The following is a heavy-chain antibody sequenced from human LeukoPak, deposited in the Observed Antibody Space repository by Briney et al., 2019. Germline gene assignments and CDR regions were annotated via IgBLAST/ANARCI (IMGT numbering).Heavy chain of an antibody. D-gene: IGHD3-3*01. V-gene: IGHV4-59*12. CDR3: AASLRSRYYFDY. J-gene: IGHJ4*02. Sequence: SETLSLTCTVSGGSISSYYWSWIRQPPGKGLEWIGYIYYSGSTNYNPSLKSRVTISVDTSKNQFSLNLSSVTAADTAVYYCAASLRSRYYFDYWGQGTLVTVSS. CDR2: IYYSGST. CDR1: GGSISSYY.